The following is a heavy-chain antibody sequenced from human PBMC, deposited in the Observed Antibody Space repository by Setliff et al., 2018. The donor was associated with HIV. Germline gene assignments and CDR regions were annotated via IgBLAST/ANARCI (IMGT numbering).Heavy chain of an antibody. Sequence: ASVKVSCKASGYTFTGYYMHWVRQAPGQGLEWMGRIYPNSGGTNYAQKFQGRVTMTRDTSISTAYMELSRLRSDDTAVYYCAREAPAVVPTLLPDYWGQGTLVTSPQ. CDR3: AREAPAVVPTLLPDY. D-gene: IGHD6-19*01. V-gene: IGHV1-2*06. CDR1: GYTFTGYY. CDR2: IYPNSGGT. J-gene: IGHJ4*02.